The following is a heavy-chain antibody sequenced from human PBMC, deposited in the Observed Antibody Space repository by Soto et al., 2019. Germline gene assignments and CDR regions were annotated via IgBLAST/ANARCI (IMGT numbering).Heavy chain of an antibody. Sequence: SETLSLTCAVYGGSFSGYYWSWIRQPPGKGLEWIGEINHSGSTNYNPSLKSRVTISVDTSKNQFSLKLSSVTAADTAVYYCARGLGIMVRGAQKQFDPWGQGTLVTVSS. CDR2: INHSGST. D-gene: IGHD3-10*01. CDR3: ARGLGIMVRGAQKQFDP. CDR1: GGSFSGYY. J-gene: IGHJ5*02. V-gene: IGHV4-34*01.